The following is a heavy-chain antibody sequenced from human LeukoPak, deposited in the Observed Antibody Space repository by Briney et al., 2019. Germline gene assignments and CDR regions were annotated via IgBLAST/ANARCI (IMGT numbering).Heavy chain of an antibody. Sequence: SETLSLTFAVSGGSFNAYHWNWIRQPPGKGLEWIGEINHSVSADYNPSLKSQFTISVDTSKNQFYLNLNSVTAADTAVYYCARGRITIVQGVKRYFDYWGQGTLVTVSS. J-gene: IGHJ4*02. CDR2: INHSVSA. D-gene: IGHD3-10*01. CDR3: ARGRITIVQGVKRYFDY. CDR1: GGSFNAYH. V-gene: IGHV4-34*01.